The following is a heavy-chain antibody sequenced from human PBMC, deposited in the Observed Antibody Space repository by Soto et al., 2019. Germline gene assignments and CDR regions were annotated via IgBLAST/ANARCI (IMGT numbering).Heavy chain of an antibody. J-gene: IGHJ4*02. Sequence: QVQLVQSGAEVKKPGASVKVSCKASGYTFTSYAMHWVRQAPGQRLEWMGWINAGNGNTKYSQKFQGRVTITRDTSASTAYMELSSPRSEDTAVYYCARVRDDFWSGYIFDYWGQGTLVTVSS. D-gene: IGHD3-3*01. CDR1: GYTFTSYA. V-gene: IGHV1-3*01. CDR3: ARVRDDFWSGYIFDY. CDR2: INAGNGNT.